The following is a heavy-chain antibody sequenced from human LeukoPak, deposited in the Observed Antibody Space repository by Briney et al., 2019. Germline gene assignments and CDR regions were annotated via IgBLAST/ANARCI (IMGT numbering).Heavy chain of an antibody. CDR1: GYTFTSYG. J-gene: IGHJ6*04. Sequence: ASVKVSCKASGYTFTSYGISWVRQAPGQGLEWMGWISAYNGNTNYAQKLQGRVTMTTDTSTSTAYMELRSLRSDDTAVYYCARDPLYCSGGSCYAVSYYSYGMDVWGKGPRSPSPQ. CDR3: ARDPLYCSGGSCYAVSYYSYGMDV. D-gene: IGHD2-15*01. V-gene: IGHV1-18*04. CDR2: ISAYNGNT.